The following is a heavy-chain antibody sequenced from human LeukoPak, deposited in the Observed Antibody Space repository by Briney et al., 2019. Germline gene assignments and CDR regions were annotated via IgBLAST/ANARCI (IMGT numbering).Heavy chain of an antibody. J-gene: IGHJ3*02. CDR1: GYSFTSYW. CDR3: ARPRACVGGDCSQDAFDI. V-gene: IGHV5-51*01. D-gene: IGHD2-21*02. Sequence: GESLKISCKGSGYSFTSYWIGWVRQMPGKGLEWMGIIYPGDSDTRYSPSFQGQVTISADKSISTAYLQWSSLKASDTAMYYCARPRACVGGDCSQDAFDIWGQGTMVTVSS. CDR2: IYPGDSDT.